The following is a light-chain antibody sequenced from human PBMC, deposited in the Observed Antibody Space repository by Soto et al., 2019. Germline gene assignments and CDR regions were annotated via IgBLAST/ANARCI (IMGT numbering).Light chain of an antibody. CDR1: QSLNSN. V-gene: IGKV3-15*01. Sequence: EIVMTQSPATLSVSPGETATLSCRASQSLNSNLAWYQQKPGRPPRLLIYGASTRATGVPARFSGSGSGTEYTLTISSLQSEDFAVYYCQQYDDWPPWTFGQGTKVESK. CDR2: GAS. CDR3: QQYDDWPPWT. J-gene: IGKJ1*01.